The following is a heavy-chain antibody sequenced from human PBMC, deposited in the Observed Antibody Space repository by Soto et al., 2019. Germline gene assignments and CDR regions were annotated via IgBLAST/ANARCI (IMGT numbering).Heavy chain of an antibody. CDR3: ARGGGYSSSPGDY. CDR1: GFTFSSYA. CDR2: ISKDGSNK. D-gene: IGHD6-13*01. V-gene: IGHV3-30-3*01. J-gene: IGHJ4*02. Sequence: QVQLVESGGGVVQPGTSLRLSCAASGFTFSSYAVHWFRQAPGKGLAWVAVISKDGSNKYYADSVKGRFTISRDNSKNTLYLEMNSLRAEDTAMYYCARGGGYSSSPGDYWGQGTLVTVSS.